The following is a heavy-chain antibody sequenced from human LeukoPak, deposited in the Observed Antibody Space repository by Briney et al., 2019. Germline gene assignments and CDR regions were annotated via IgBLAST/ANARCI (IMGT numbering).Heavy chain of an antibody. J-gene: IGHJ4*02. CDR2: IKQDGSEK. CDR3: ARLAGAVAGWFDY. Sequence: PGGSLRLSCAASGFTFSSYWMSWGRQAPGKGLGWVANIKQDGSEKYYVDSVKGRFTISRDNAKNSLYLQMNSLGAEDTAVYYCARLAGAVAGWFDYWGQGTLVTVSS. CDR1: GFTFSSYW. V-gene: IGHV3-7*01. D-gene: IGHD6-19*01.